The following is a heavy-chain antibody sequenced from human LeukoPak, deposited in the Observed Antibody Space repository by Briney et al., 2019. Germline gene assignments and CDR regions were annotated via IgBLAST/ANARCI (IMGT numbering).Heavy chain of an antibody. V-gene: IGHV5-51*01. J-gene: IGHJ6*02. D-gene: IGHD3-22*01. CDR1: GYSFTSYW. CDR3: ARHHYYDSSGYPPPYYYGMDV. Sequence: GESLKISCKGSGYSFTSYWIGWVRQMPGKGLEWMGIIYPGDSDTRYSPSFQGQVTISADKSISTAYLQWSSLKASDTAMCYCARHHYYDSSGYPPPYYYGMDVWGQGTTVTVSS. CDR2: IYPGDSDT.